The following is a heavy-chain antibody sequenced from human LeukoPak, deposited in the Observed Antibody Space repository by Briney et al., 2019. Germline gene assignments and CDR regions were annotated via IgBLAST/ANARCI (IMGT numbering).Heavy chain of an antibody. Sequence: PSETLSLTCAASGYSISSGYYWGWIRQPPGKGLEWIGSIFFSRSAYYNPSLTSRVTISLDTSKNQFSLKLRSVTAADTAVYYCASSSWSGSYFDYWGQGTLVTVSS. J-gene: IGHJ4*02. CDR1: GYSISSGYY. CDR3: ASSSWSGSYFDY. V-gene: IGHV4-38-2*01. CDR2: IFFSRSA. D-gene: IGHD6-13*01.